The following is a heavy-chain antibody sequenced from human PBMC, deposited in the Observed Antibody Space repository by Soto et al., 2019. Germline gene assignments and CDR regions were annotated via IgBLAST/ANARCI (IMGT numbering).Heavy chain of an antibody. J-gene: IGHJ4*02. CDR3: ASTAWNLVTSPDF. D-gene: IGHD1-1*01. V-gene: IGHV6-1*01. Sequence: SQTLSLTCVVSGDSVSSSSGAWIWIRQSPSRGLEWLGRTYYRSQFYHDYAISVRGRISINPDTTRNQFSLQLNSVTPEDTAVYYCASTAWNLVTSPDFWGQGILGTGSS. CDR1: GDSVSSSSGA. CDR2: TYYRSQFYH.